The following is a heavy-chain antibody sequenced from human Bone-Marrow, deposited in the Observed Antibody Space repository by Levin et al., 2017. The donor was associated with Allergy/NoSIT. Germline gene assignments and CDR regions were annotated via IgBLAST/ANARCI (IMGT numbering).Heavy chain of an antibody. D-gene: IGHD3-3*01. CDR2: ITTRSSYI. V-gene: IGHV3-21*01. Sequence: NPGGSLRLSCIVSGFNLSDYSMNWVRQAPGKGLEWVSSITTRSSYIHYADSVKGRFTISRDNAKNSLYLQMDSLRVEDTAVYYCARWARAGGVVSPLWGQGTLVTVSS. J-gene: IGHJ4*02. CDR3: ARWARAGGVVSPL. CDR1: GFNLSDYS.